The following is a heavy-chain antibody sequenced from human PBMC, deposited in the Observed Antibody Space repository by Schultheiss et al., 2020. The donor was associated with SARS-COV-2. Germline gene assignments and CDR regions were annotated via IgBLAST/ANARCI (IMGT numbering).Heavy chain of an antibody. CDR2: IIPIFGTA. J-gene: IGHJ5*02. Sequence: SVKVSCKASGYTFTSYGISWVRQAPGQGLEWMGGIIPIFGTANYAQKFQGRVTITRDTSASTAYMELSSLRSEDTAVYYCASALTYYYDSSGYFTWFDPWGQGTLVTVSS. CDR3: ASALTYYYDSSGYFTWFDP. V-gene: IGHV1-69*05. CDR1: GYTFTSYG. D-gene: IGHD3-22*01.